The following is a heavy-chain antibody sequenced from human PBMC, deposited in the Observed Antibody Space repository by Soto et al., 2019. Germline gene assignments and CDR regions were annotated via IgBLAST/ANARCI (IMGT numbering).Heavy chain of an antibody. J-gene: IGHJ6*02. D-gene: IGHD5-18*01. CDR3: ARHTGGDYYYYGMDV. CDR1: GYIFTSYW. V-gene: IGHV5-10-1*01. CDR2: IDPSDSYT. Sequence: PGESLKISCKGSGYIFTSYWISWVRQMPGKGLEWMGRIDPSDSYTNYSPSFQGHVTISADKSISTAYLQWSSLKASDTAMYYCARHTGGDYYYYGMDVWGQGTTVTVSS.